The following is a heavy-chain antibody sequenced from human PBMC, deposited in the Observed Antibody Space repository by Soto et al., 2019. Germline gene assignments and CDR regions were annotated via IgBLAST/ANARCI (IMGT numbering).Heavy chain of an antibody. CDR1: GFTFSSYA. V-gene: IGHV3-23*01. D-gene: IGHD6-13*01. Sequence: EVQLLESGGGLVQPGGSLRLSCAASGFTFSSYAMSWVRQAPGKGLEWVSAISGSDDSTYYAHSVKGRFSISRDNSKNTLYLQMNSLRAEDTAVYYCAKNRERDAWYEDYWGQGTLVTVSS. CDR3: AKNRERDAWYEDY. J-gene: IGHJ4*02. CDR2: ISGSDDST.